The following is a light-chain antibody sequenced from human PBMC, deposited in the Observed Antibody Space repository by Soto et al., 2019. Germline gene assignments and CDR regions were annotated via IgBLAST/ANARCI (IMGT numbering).Light chain of an antibody. V-gene: IGKV1-39*01. J-gene: IGKJ1*01. CDR2: DAS. CDR1: QDISNY. Sequence: DIQMTQSPSSLSASVGDRVTITCQASQDISNYLNWYQQKPGKAPKLLIYDASNLETGVPSRFSGSGSGTEFTLTISSLQPEDFATYYCQQSYSTPQTFGQGTKVDIK. CDR3: QQSYSTPQT.